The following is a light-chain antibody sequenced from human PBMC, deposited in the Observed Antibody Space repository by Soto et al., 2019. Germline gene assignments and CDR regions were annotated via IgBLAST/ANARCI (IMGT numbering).Light chain of an antibody. Sequence: EIVLTQSPGTLSLSPGESATLSCRASQSISSTFVAWYQQKPGQAPRLLIYAASSRETGIPARFSGSGSGTDYTLTISRLEPEDFAMYYCQQYTGSPRAFGQGTKLEIK. CDR3: QQYTGSPRA. CDR2: AAS. V-gene: IGKV3-20*01. J-gene: IGKJ1*01. CDR1: QSISSTF.